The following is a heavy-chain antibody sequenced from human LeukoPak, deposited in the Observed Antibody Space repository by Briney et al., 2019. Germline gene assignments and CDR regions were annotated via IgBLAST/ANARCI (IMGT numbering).Heavy chain of an antibody. CDR1: GFTFSSYW. D-gene: IGHD5-12*01. CDR2: INSDGSST. Sequence: GGSLRLSCAASGFTFSSYWMHWVRQAPGKGLVWVSRINSDGSSTSYADSVKGRFTISRDNSKNTLYLQMSSLRAEDTAVYYCVKDQLDIVAIARDDPSSQLSVRYYYYYYGMDVWGQGTTVTVSS. V-gene: IGHV3-74*01. CDR3: VKDQLDIVAIARDDPSSQLSVRYYYYYYGMDV. J-gene: IGHJ6*02.